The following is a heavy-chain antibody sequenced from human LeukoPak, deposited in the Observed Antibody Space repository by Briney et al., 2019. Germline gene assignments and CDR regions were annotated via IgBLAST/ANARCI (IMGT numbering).Heavy chain of an antibody. J-gene: IGHJ4*02. Sequence: ASVKVSCKASGGTFTSYYMHWVRQAPGQGLEWMGIINPSGGSTSYAQKFQGRVTMTRDMSTSTVYMELSSLRSEDTAVYYCARDGRDCSGGSCPGDYWGQGTLVTVSS. D-gene: IGHD2-15*01. V-gene: IGHV1-46*01. CDR2: INPSGGST. CDR1: GGTFTSYY. CDR3: ARDGRDCSGGSCPGDY.